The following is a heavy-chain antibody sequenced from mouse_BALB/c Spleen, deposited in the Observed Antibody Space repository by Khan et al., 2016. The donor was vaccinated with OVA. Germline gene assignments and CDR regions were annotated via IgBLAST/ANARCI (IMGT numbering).Heavy chain of an antibody. CDR2: INTYTGEP. J-gene: IGHJ4*01. CDR3: ARPPYFSYTLDH. V-gene: IGHV9-3-1*01. D-gene: IGHD2-10*01. CDR1: GYTFPNYG. Sequence: QIQLVQSGPELKKPGETVKISCKASGYTFPNYGMNWVKQSPGKALKWMGWINTYTGEPTYADDFKGRFAFSLETSASTAYLQISNLKNEDTATDFCARPPYFSYTLDHWGQGTSVTVSS.